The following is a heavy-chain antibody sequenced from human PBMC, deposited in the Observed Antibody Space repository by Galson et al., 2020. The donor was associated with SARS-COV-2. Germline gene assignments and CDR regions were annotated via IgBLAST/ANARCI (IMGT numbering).Heavy chain of an antibody. Sequence: SETLSLTCTVSGGSISSGSYYWSWIRQPAGKGLEWIGRIYTSGSTNYNPSLKSRVTISVDTSKNQFSLKLSSVTAADTAVYYCARGAAAAGLFDPWGQGTLVTVSS. J-gene: IGHJ5*02. V-gene: IGHV4-61*02. CDR3: ARGAAAAGLFDP. D-gene: IGHD6-13*01. CDR2: IYTSGST. CDR1: GGSISSGSYY.